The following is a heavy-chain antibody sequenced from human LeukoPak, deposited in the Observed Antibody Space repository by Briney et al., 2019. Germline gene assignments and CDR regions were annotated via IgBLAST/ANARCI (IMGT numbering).Heavy chain of an antibody. V-gene: IGHV3-11*01. CDR1: GFPFTHTY. CDR2: ISPSGTDI. Sequence: GGSLRLSCAVSGFPFTHTYMTWIRQAPGKGLESLAYISPSGTDISYADSVKGRFTISRDNAKNSLYLQMDSLRAEDTAVYDCTRDTRRLDYWGQGTLVTVSS. J-gene: IGHJ4*02. CDR3: TRDTRRLDY.